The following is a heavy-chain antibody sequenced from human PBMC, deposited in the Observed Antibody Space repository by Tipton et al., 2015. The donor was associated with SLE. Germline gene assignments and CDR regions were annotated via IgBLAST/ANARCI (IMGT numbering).Heavy chain of an antibody. V-gene: IGHV3-23*01. D-gene: IGHD3-3*01. J-gene: IGHJ6*02. CDR3: SKGLNLDFWGGFGMDV. Sequence: GSLRLSCAASGFTFSTYAMTWVRQAPGKGLEWVSSISGGGDRTYYTDSVKGRFTISRDNSKDTLYLEMSGLRAEDAAVYYCSKGLNLDFWGGFGMDVWGQGTTVTVS. CDR2: ISGGGDRT. CDR1: GFTFSTYA.